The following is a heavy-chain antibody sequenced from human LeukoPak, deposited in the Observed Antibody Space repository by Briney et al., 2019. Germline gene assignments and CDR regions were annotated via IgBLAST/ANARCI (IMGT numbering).Heavy chain of an antibody. J-gene: IGHJ4*02. D-gene: IGHD3-10*01. Sequence: PGGSLRLSCAASGSTFSNYNMNWVRQAPGKGLEWVSYISSSSSTIYYADSVKGRFTISRDNAKNSLYLQMNSLRAEDTAVYYCARDHYYGSGSSYKDYWGQGSLVTVSS. CDR3: ARDHYYGSGSSYKDY. V-gene: IGHV3-48*01. CDR1: GSTFSNYN. CDR2: ISSSSSTI.